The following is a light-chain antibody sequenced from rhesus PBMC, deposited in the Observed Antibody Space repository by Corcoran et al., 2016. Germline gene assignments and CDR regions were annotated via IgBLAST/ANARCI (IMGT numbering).Light chain of an antibody. J-gene: IGKJ4*01. CDR3: QQYNTLPLT. CDR1: ETIGSY. CDR2: GAY. Sequence: IVMTQSPATLSLSPGEVATLSCRASETIGSYLAWYQKKPWQAPNLLVHGAYFRASGIPDRFSGSGSGAHFTLTLCSLQPEDVGVYYCQQYNTLPLTFGGGTKVDLK. V-gene: IGKV3-40*03.